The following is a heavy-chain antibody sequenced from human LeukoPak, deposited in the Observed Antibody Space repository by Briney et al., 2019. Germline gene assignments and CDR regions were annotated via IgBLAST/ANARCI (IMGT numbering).Heavy chain of an antibody. CDR2: TTYSGIT. V-gene: IGHV4-39*01. D-gene: IGHD2-21*01. CDR3: ARTRDFAAPGFGP. CDR1: GGSISISNYH. Sequence: PSDTLSLTCTLSGGSISISNYHSVSVSPPPGKGLEWIVCTTYSGITWYHPSLKSRVTTSVDTSKNQFSLKLYSVTDADTAVYHCARTRDFAAPGFGPWGQGTLVTVSS. J-gene: IGHJ5*02.